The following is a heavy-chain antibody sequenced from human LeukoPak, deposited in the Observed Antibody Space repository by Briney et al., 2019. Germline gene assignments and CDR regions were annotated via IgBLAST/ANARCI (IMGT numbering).Heavy chain of an antibody. CDR2: INPNSGGT. D-gene: IGHD3-10*01. V-gene: IGHV1-2*02. J-gene: IGHJ5*02. CDR3: ARGGITMVRGVMGNWFDP. CDR1: GYTFTGYY. Sequence: ASVKVSCKASGYTFTGYYMHWVRQAPGQGLEWMGWINPNSGGTNYAQKFRGRVTMTRDTSISTAYMELSRLRSDDTAVYYCARGGITMVRGVMGNWFDPWGQGTLVTVSS.